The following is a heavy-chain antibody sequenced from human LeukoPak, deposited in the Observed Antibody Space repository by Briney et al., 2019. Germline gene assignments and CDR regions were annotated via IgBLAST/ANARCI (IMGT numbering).Heavy chain of an antibody. CDR1: GFTFDDYA. CDR3: AKDIYRGLDMATRPDY. J-gene: IGHJ4*02. V-gene: IGHV3-43*02. Sequence: GGSLKLSCAASGFTFDDYAMHGVRQAPGKGLEWVSLISGDAGSTYYADSVKGRFTISRDDSKNSLYLQMNSLRTEDTAFYYCAKDIYRGLDMATRPDYWGQGTLVTVSS. CDR2: ISGDAGST. D-gene: IGHD5-24*01.